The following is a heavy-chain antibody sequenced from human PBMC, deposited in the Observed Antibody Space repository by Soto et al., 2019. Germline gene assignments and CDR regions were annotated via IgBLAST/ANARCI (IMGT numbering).Heavy chain of an antibody. CDR3: AKDGWGYCSSTSCRDYYYYMDV. D-gene: IGHD2-2*01. V-gene: IGHV3-30*18. Sequence: VAVISYDGSNKYYADSVKGRFTISRDNSKNTLYLQMNSLRAEDTAVYYCAKDGWGYCSSTSCRDYYYYMDVWGKGTTVTVSS. J-gene: IGHJ6*03. CDR2: ISYDGSNK.